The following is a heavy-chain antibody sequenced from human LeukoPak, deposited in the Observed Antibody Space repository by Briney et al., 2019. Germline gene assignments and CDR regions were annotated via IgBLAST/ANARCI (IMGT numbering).Heavy chain of an antibody. Sequence: GESLKISCKGSEYSFATYWIGWVRQMPGQGLEWMGIIFPGDSDTRYSPSFQGQVTISADKSISTAYLQWSSLKASDTAIYYCASEYCSGGNCYFDYWGQGTLVTVSS. V-gene: IGHV5-51*01. CDR2: IFPGDSDT. CDR3: ASEYCSGGNCYFDY. D-gene: IGHD2-15*01. J-gene: IGHJ4*02. CDR1: EYSFATYW.